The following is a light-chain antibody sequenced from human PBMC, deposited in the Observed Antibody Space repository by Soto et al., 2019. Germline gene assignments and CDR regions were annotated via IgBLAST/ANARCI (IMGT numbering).Light chain of an antibody. CDR3: QHRSSWPLT. CDR1: QSAGIK. CDR2: DAS. Sequence: EIVLTQSPATLXLSPGETATLSCISSQSAGIKLAWYQKKPGQPPTILIYDASTRETVIPARVSGSGSGTDFSLAISSLEPEDSAVYFCQHRSSWPLTFGGGTKVDIK. J-gene: IGKJ4*01. V-gene: IGKV3-11*01.